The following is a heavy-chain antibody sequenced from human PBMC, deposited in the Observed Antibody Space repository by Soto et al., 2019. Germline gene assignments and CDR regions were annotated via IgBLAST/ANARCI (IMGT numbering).Heavy chain of an antibody. D-gene: IGHD2-15*01. CDR3: ARANFEYCSGGSCYGAFDI. CDR1: GYTFTSYA. J-gene: IGHJ3*02. Sequence: GSVKVSCKASGYTFTSYAMHWVRQAPGQRLEWMGWINAGNGNTKYSQKFQGRVTITRDTSASTAYMELSSLRSEDTAVYYCARANFEYCSGGSCYGAFDIWGQGTMVTVSS. CDR2: INAGNGNT. V-gene: IGHV1-3*01.